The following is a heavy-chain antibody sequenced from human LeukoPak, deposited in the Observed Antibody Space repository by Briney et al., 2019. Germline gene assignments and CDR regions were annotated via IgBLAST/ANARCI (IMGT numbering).Heavy chain of an antibody. V-gene: IGHV4-34*01. J-gene: IGHJ5*02. D-gene: IGHD1-1*01. CDR3: ARGWSNYESLHNWFDP. CDR2: INHSGST. Sequence: PSETLSLTCAVYGGSFSGYYWSWVRQPPGKGLEWIGEINHSGSTNYNPSLKSRVTISVDTSKNQFSLKLSSVTAADTAVYYCARGWSNYESLHNWFDPWGQGTLVTVSS. CDR1: GGSFSGYY.